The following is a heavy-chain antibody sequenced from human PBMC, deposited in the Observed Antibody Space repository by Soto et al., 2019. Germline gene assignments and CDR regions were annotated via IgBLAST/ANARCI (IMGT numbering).Heavy chain of an antibody. CDR1: GFTFSSYA. CDR2: ISGSGGST. J-gene: IGHJ6*03. D-gene: IGHD4-17*01. CDR3: AKRGVFGGDYSGYYYYMDV. Sequence: EVQLLESGGGLVQPGGSLRLSCAASGFTFSSYAMSWVRQAPGKGLEWVSAISGSGGSTYYADSVKGRFTISRDNSKNTLYLQMNSLRAEDTAVYYCAKRGVFGGDYSGYYYYMDVWGKGTTVTVSS. V-gene: IGHV3-23*01.